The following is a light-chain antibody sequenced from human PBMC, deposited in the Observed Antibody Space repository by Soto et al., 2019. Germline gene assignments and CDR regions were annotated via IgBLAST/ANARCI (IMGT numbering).Light chain of an antibody. CDR3: SSYAGSHSLYV. CDR2: DVS. J-gene: IGLJ1*01. CDR1: SSNVGGYNY. Sequence: QSALTQPRSVSGSPGQSVTISCTGTSSNVGGYNYVSWYQQHPGNAPKLMIYDVSKRPSGVPDRFSGSKSGNSVSLTISGLQSEDEADYYCSSYAGSHSLYVFGAGTKLTVL. V-gene: IGLV2-11*01.